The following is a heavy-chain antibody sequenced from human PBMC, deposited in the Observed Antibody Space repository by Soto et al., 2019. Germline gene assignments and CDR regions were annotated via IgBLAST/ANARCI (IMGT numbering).Heavy chain of an antibody. D-gene: IGHD2-15*01. V-gene: IGHV3-23*01. J-gene: IGHJ4*02. CDR2: ISGSAAST. CDR1: GFTFSNYA. CDR3: ARWTGRYCSGGRCYLDDPFDY. Sequence: EVHLLESGGDLVQPGGSLRLSCAASGFTFSNYAMSWVRQAPGKGLDWVSGISGSAASTFYADSVKGRFTISRDNSNDTRYLKMNCMTAEDTAVYYCARWTGRYCSGGRCYLDDPFDYWGQGTLVTVSS.